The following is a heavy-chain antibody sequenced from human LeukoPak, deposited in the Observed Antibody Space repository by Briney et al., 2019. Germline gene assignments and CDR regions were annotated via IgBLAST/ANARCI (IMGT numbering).Heavy chain of an antibody. CDR2: IEGDGSSK. CDR1: GFTFSSYW. J-gene: IGHJ4*02. CDR3: ARDPSAVAGYFDY. D-gene: IGHD6-19*01. V-gene: IGHV3-74*01. Sequence: GGSLRLSCAASGFTFSSYWMHWVRQAPGKGLVWVSSIEGDGSSKSYADSVKGRFTISRDNAKNTLHLQMNSLRAEDTAVYYCARDPSAVAGYFDYWGQGTLVTVSS.